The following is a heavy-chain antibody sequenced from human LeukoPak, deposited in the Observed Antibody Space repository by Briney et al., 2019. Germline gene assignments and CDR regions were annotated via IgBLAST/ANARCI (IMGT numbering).Heavy chain of an antibody. D-gene: IGHD2-15*01. CDR1: GFTFSSYS. J-gene: IGHJ4*02. CDR3: ASSRGNRDRSFDY. V-gene: IGHV3-48*01. CDR2: ISSSSSTI. Sequence: PGGSLRLSCAASGFTFSSYSMNWVRQAPGKGLEWVSYISSSSSTIYYADSVKGRFTISRDNSKNTLYLQMNSLRAEDTAVYYSASSRGNRDRSFDYWGQGTLVTVSS.